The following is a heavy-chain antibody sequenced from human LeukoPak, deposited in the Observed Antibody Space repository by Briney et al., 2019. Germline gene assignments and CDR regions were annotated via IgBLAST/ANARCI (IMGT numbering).Heavy chain of an antibody. CDR2: INHSGST. CDR3: ARVDGIAAAL. D-gene: IGHD6-13*01. Sequence: SETLSLTCAVYGGSFSGYYWSWIRQPPGKGLEWIGEINHSGSTNYNPSLKSRVTISVDTSKNQFSLKLSSVTAADTAVYYCARVDGIAAALWGQGTLVTVSS. J-gene: IGHJ4*02. V-gene: IGHV4-34*01. CDR1: GGSFSGYY.